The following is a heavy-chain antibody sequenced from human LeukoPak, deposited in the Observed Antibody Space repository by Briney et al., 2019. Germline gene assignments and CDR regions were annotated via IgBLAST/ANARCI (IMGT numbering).Heavy chain of an antibody. CDR1: GGSISSYY. CDR2: IYYSGST. CDR3: ARYETNTDAFDI. V-gene: IGHV4-59*01. Sequence: PSETLSLTCTVSGGSISSYYWSWIRQPPGKGLEWIGYIYYSGSTNYNPSLKSRVTISVDTSKNQFSLKLSSVTAADTAVYYCARYETNTDAFDIWGQGTMVTVSS. J-gene: IGHJ3*02. D-gene: IGHD3-3*01.